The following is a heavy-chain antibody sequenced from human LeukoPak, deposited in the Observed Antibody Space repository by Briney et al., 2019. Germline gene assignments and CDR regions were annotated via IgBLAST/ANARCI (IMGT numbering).Heavy chain of an antibody. Sequence: PSETLSLTCTVSGGSISSYYWSWIRQPPGKGLEWIGYIYYSGSTNYNPSLKGRVTISVDTSKNQFSLKLSSVTAADTAVYYCARETTVTMLDSWGQGTLVTVSS. CDR1: GGSISSYY. CDR3: ARETTVTMLDS. CDR2: IYYSGST. V-gene: IGHV4-59*01. D-gene: IGHD4-17*01. J-gene: IGHJ4*02.